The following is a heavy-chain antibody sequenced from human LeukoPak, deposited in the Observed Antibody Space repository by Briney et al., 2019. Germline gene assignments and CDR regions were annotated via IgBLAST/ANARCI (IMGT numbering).Heavy chain of an antibody. CDR2: ISGSGGST. D-gene: IGHD4-11*01. Sequence: HPGGSLRLSCAASGFTFSSYAMSWVRQAPGKGLEWVSAISGSGGSTYYADSVKGRFTISRDNSKNTLYLQMNSLRAEDTAVYYCARAGLGYSNYELYWGQGTLVTVSS. CDR1: GFTFSSYA. J-gene: IGHJ4*02. CDR3: ARAGLGYSNYELY. V-gene: IGHV3-23*01.